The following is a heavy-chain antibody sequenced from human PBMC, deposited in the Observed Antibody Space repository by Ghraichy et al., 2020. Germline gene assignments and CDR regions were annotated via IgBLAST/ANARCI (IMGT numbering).Heavy chain of an antibody. Sequence: SQTLLLTCAISGDSVSSNSAAWNWIRQSPSRGLEWLGRTYYRSKWYNDYAVSVKSRITINPDTPKNQFSLQLNSVTPEDTAVYYCARDSGDTMVRGVSPPGFDYWGQGTLVTVSS. CDR3: ARDSGDTMVRGVSPPGFDY. CDR2: TYYRSKWYN. V-gene: IGHV6-1*01. J-gene: IGHJ4*02. CDR1: GDSVSSNSAA. D-gene: IGHD3-10*01.